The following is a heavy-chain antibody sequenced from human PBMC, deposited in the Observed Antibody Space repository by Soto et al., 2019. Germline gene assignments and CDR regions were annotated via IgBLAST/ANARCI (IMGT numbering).Heavy chain of an antibody. Sequence: SETLSLTCTASGGSVSSGSYYWSWIRQPPGKGLEWIGYIYYSGSTNYNPSLKSRVTISVDTSKNQFSLKLSSVTAADTAVYYCARVVGDGYNFLYYYYGMDVWGQGTTVTVSS. CDR2: IYYSGST. CDR3: ARVVGDGYNFLYYYYGMDV. V-gene: IGHV4-61*01. J-gene: IGHJ6*02. CDR1: GGSVSSGSYY. D-gene: IGHD5-12*01.